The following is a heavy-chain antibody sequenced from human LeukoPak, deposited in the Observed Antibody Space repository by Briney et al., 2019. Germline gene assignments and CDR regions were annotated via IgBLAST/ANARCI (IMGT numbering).Heavy chain of an antibody. D-gene: IGHD5-18*01. J-gene: IGHJ4*02. CDR2: ISYDGTNK. Sequence: PGGSLRLSCAASEFTFSNYGMHWVRQAPGKGLEWVAVISYDGTNKYYADSVKGRFTISRDNSNNTLYLQMNSLRAEDTAVYYCAREMWDSYGYVDYWGQGTLVTVSS. CDR1: EFTFSNYG. CDR3: AREMWDSYGYVDY. V-gene: IGHV3-30*03.